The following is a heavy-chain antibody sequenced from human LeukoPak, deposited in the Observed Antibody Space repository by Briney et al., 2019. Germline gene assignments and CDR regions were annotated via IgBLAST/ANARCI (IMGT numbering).Heavy chain of an antibody. J-gene: IGHJ4*02. CDR2: IGYNGET. D-gene: IGHD1-1*01. Sequence: SGTLSLTCAVSGDSLTGYYWNWIRQSPGKGLEWIGYIGYNGETKYNPSLTSRVTMSVDTSKKQVSLKLNSVTAADTALYYCAREQMNYELEYFDYWGQGTLVIVSS. CDR1: GDSLTGYY. V-gene: IGHV4-59*01. CDR3: AREQMNYELEYFDY.